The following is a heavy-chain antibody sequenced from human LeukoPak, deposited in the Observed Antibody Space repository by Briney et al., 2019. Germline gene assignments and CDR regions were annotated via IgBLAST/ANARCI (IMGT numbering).Heavy chain of an antibody. CDR2: ISGRGGST. D-gene: IGHD3-22*01. J-gene: IGHJ4*02. CDR1: AFTFSSYV. V-gene: IGHV3-23*01. Sequence: PGGSLRLSCAASAFTFSSYVMSWVRPAPGKGLEWVSAISGRGGSTYYADSVKGRFTISRDNPKNTLNLQMNSLTAEDTAVYYCAKGSRGDYVSGGYPYLDYWGQGTLVTVSS. CDR3: AKGSRGDYVSGGYPYLDY.